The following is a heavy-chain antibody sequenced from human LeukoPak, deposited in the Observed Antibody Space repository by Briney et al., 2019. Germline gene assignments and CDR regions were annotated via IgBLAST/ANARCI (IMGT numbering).Heavy chain of an antibody. Sequence: SETLSLTCTVSGGSISSYYWSWIRQPPGKGLEGIGYIYYSGSTNYNPSLKSRVTISVDTSKNQFSLKLSSVTAADTAVYYCARDVKAWFGGNYGMDVWGQGTTVTVSS. J-gene: IGHJ6*02. CDR1: GGSISSYY. CDR3: ARDVKAWFGGNYGMDV. D-gene: IGHD3-10*01. CDR2: IYYSGST. V-gene: IGHV4-59*01.